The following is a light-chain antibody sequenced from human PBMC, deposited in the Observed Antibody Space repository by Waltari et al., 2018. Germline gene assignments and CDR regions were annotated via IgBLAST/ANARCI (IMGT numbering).Light chain of an antibody. J-gene: IGKJ1*01. CDR3: QQYNNWPET. Sequence: EIVITQSPATLSVSPGHTDNLSCRASQSVRSNLDWYPQRPGPAPRLLIYGASTRATGIPARFSGSGSGTEFTLTISSLQSEDFAVYYCQQYNNWPETFGQGTKVEIK. CDR1: QSVRSN. CDR2: GAS. V-gene: IGKV3-15*01.